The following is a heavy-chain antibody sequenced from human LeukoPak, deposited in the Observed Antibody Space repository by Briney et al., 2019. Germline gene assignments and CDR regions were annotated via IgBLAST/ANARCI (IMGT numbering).Heavy chain of an antibody. D-gene: IGHD6-19*01. CDR2: IYYSGST. Sequence: ASETLSLTCTVSGGSISSYYWSWIRQPPGKGLEWIGYIYYSGSTNYNPSLKSRVTISVDTSKNQFSLKLSSVTAADTAVYYCARYSSGWYGDQFDYWGQGTLVTVSS. CDR3: ARYSSGWYGDQFDY. CDR1: GGSISSYY. V-gene: IGHV4-59*01. J-gene: IGHJ4*02.